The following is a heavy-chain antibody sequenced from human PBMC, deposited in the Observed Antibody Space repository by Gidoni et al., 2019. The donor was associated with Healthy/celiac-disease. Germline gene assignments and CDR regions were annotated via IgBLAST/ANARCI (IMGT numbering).Heavy chain of an antibody. CDR2: IWYDGSNK. CDR3: ARSGIEMATAYFDY. J-gene: IGHJ4*02. Sequence: QVQLVESGGGVVQPGRSLRLSCAASGFTSSSYGMHWVRQAPGKGLEWVAVIWYDGSNKYYADSVKGRFTISRDNSKNTLYLQMNSLRAEDTAVYYCARSGIEMATAYFDYWGQGTLVTVSS. V-gene: IGHV3-33*01. D-gene: IGHD5-18*01. CDR1: GFTSSSYG.